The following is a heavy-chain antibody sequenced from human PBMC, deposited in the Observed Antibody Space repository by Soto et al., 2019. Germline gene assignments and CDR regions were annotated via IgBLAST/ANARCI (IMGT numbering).Heavy chain of an antibody. CDR1: GFNFSAYG. J-gene: IGHJ4*02. V-gene: IGHV3-30*03. D-gene: IGHD1-26*01. CDR2: LSFDASKK. CDR3: RVGAAD. Sequence: QVQLVESGGGVVQPGRSLRLSCAASGFNFSAYGMHWVRQAPGKGLELVALLSFDASKKYYADSVKGRFTISRDTSRNTLYLQMNSLRVEDTAVYYGRVGAADWGQGTRVTVSS.